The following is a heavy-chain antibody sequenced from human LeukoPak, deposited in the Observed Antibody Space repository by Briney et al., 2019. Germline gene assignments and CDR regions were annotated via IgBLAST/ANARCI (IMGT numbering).Heavy chain of an antibody. CDR1: GYTFTKYY. D-gene: IGHD3-3*01. J-gene: IGHJ4*02. CDR3: ARVPPGGYYDFWSGYYSTPPDFDY. Sequence: ASVKVSCKASGYTFTKYYVHWVRQAPGQGLEWMGMINPSASSTSYAQTFQGRVTMTRDTSTSTAYMELRSLRSDDTAVYYCARVPPGGYYDFWSGYYSTPPDFDYWGQGTLVTVSS. CDR2: INPSASST. V-gene: IGHV1-46*01.